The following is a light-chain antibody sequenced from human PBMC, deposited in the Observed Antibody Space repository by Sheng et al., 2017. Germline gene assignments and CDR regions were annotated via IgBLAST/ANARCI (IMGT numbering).Light chain of an antibody. CDR1: QTMPSSH. CDR3: QHYDKWPLP. J-gene: IGKJ4*01. V-gene: IGKV3-20*01. Sequence: DIALTQSPGTLSLSPGERATLSCRASQTMPSSHLAWYQHKLGQAPRLLVYGASNRATGIPDRFSGSGSGTDFTLTIDTLEPEDFAVYYCQHYDKWPLPFGGGTKVEIK. CDR2: GAS.